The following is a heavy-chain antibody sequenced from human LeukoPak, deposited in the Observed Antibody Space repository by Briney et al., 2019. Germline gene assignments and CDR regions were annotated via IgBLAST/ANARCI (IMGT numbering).Heavy chain of an antibody. Sequence: GVSLRRSCAASGFTGSKAWMTWLRQAPGKGLEWVGRIKSKTDGGTTDYAAPVKGRFTISTDDSKNKLYLQMNSLKTEDTAVYYCTTVAYNSLFFRGQGTLVTVSS. J-gene: IGHJ4*02. CDR2: IKSKTDGGTT. D-gene: IGHD2/OR15-2a*01. CDR1: GFTGSKAW. CDR3: TTVAYNSLFF. V-gene: IGHV3-15*01.